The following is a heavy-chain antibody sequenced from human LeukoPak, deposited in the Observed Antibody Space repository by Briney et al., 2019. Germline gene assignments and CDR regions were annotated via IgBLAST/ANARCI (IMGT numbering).Heavy chain of an antibody. V-gene: IGHV3-7*01. D-gene: IGHD1-7*01. CDR2: IKQDGSVK. CDR3: ATNENYEFEY. Sequence: PGGSLRLSCAASGLTFSSYWMSWVRQAPGKGLEWVANIKQDGSVKHYVTSVKGRFTISRDNAKNSLFLQLSSLRAEVTAVYYCATNENYEFEYWGQGILVTVSS. CDR1: GLTFSSYW. J-gene: IGHJ4*02.